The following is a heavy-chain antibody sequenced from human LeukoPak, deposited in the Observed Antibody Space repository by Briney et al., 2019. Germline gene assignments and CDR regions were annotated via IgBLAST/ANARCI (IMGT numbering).Heavy chain of an antibody. V-gene: IGHV4-34*01. CDR3: ARGRDGSGYYPQFDY. D-gene: IGHD3-22*01. Sequence: SETLSLTCAVYGGPFSGYYWSWIRQPPGKGLEWIGEINHSGSTNYNPSLKSRLTISVGKSKNQFSLNLSSVTAADTAVYYCARGRDGSGYYPQFDYWGQGTLVTVSS. CDR2: INHSGST. J-gene: IGHJ4*02. CDR1: GGPFSGYY.